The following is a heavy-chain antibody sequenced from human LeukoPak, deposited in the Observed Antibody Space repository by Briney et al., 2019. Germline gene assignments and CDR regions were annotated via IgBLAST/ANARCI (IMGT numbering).Heavy chain of an antibody. D-gene: IGHD3-10*01. CDR3: ARSNSGTYYSN. CDR1: GGSFRGYY. J-gene: IGHJ4*02. V-gene: IGHV4-34*01. CDR2: INHSGSN. Sequence: SETLSLTCAVSGGSFRGYYWSWIRQPPGKGLERIGEINHSGSNNYNPSLKSRVTISEDTSNNQFSLKLNSVTAADTAVYYCARSNSGTYYSNWGQGTLVTVSS.